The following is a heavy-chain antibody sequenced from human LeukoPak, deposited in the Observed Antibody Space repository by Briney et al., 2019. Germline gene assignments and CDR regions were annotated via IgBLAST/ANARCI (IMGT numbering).Heavy chain of an antibody. J-gene: IGHJ5*02. D-gene: IGHD1-7*01. CDR3: ARDRNYGAWFDP. CDR2: ISSSSYI. Sequence: PGGSLRLSCAASGFTVSSNEMSWVRQAPGKGLEWVSSISSSSYIYYADSVKGRFTISRDNAKNLLYLQMNSLRAEDTAVYYCARDRNYGAWFDPXXXGXLVTVSS. CDR1: GFTVSSNE. V-gene: IGHV3-21*01.